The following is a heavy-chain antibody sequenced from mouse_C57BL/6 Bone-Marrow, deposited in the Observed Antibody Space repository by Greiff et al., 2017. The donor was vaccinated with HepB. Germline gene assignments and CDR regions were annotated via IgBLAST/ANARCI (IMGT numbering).Heavy chain of an antibody. D-gene: IGHD1-1*01. CDR2: ISDGGSYT. V-gene: IGHV5-4*01. CDR3: ARDITTVVVPYYFDY. Sequence: EVMLVESGGGLVKPGGSLKLSCAASGFTFSSYAMSWVRQTPEKRLEWVATISDGGSYTYYPDNVKGRFTISRDNAKNNLYLQMSHLKSEDTAMYYCARDITTVVVPYYFDYWGQGTTLTVSS. CDR1: GFTFSSYA. J-gene: IGHJ2*01.